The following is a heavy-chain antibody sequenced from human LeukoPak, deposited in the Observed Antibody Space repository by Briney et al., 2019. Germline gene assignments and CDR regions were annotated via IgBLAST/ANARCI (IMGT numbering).Heavy chain of an antibody. CDR2: IYPGDSDT. J-gene: IGHJ6*02. V-gene: IGHV5-51*01. D-gene: IGHD3-10*01. CDR3: AKVVSGTYYGMDV. CDR1: GYSFINYW. Sequence: GESLKISCKGSGYSFINYWIGWVRQMPGKGLEWIGIIYPGDSDTRYSPSFQGQVTISVDKSISTAYLQWSSLKTSDNAMYYSAKVVSGTYYGMDVWGQGTTVTVSS.